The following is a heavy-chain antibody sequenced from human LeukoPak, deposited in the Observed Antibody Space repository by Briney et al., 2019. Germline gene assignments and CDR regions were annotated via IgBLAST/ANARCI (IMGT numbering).Heavy chain of an antibody. V-gene: IGHV1-69*04. Sequence: SVKVSCKASGGTFSSYAISWVRQAPAQGLEWMGRIIPILGIANYAQKFQGRVTIPADKSTSTAYMELSSLRSEDTAVYYCARARDNYDSSGYYNNWFDPWGQGTLVTVSS. CDR3: ARARDNYDSSGYYNNWFDP. CDR1: GGTFSSYA. J-gene: IGHJ5*02. D-gene: IGHD3-22*01. CDR2: IIPILGIA.